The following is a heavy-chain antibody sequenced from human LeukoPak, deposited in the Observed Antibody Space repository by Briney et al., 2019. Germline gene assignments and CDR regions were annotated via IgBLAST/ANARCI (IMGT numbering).Heavy chain of an antibody. D-gene: IGHD3-10*01. CDR2: IYNSGST. J-gene: IGHJ4*02. CDR1: GDSISSSSYY. V-gene: IGHV4-39*01. CDR3: ARRAMVRGGTYFDY. Sequence: PSETLSLTCTVSGDSISSSSYYWGWIRQPPGKGLEWIGSIYNSGSTYYNPSLKSRVTISVDTSKNQFSLKLSSVTAADTAVYYCARRAMVRGGTYFDYWGQGTLVTVSS.